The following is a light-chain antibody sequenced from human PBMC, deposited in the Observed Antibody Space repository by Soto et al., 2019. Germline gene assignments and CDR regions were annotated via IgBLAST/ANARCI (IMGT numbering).Light chain of an antibody. CDR2: AAS. Sequence: VMTQFPATLSVSLGESDTLSCRASQSVTTNLAWYQQRPGQAPRLLIYAASTRAAGVSARFSGSGSGTEFGLTINGLKSEDFTIYYCQQYNNWSPFTFGPGTTVYFK. CDR3: QQYNNWSPFT. J-gene: IGKJ3*01. V-gene: IGKV3-15*01. CDR1: QSVTTN.